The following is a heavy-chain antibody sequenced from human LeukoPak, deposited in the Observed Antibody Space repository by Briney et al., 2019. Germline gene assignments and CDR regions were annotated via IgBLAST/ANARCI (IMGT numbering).Heavy chain of an antibody. CDR3: TTDLSA. CDR1: GFTFTNAW. V-gene: IGHV3-15*01. CDR2: LKSKTDGGTS. D-gene: IGHD6-25*01. Sequence: GGSLRLSCAASGFTFTNAWMTWVRQAPGKGLEWVGRLKSKTDGGTSDYAAPVKGRFTMSRDDSKNTLYLQMNSLKIEDTAVYYCTTDLSAWGQGTLVTVSP. J-gene: IGHJ5*02.